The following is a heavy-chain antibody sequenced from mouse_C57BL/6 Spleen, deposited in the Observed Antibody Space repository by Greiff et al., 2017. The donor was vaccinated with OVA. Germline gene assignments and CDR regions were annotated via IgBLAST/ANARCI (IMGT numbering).Heavy chain of an antibody. J-gene: IGHJ4*01. CDR1: GFTFSSYG. CDR2: ISSGGSYT. V-gene: IGHV5-6*01. Sequence: EVKLMESGGDLVKPGGSLKLSCAASGFTFSSYGMSWVRQTPDKRLEWVATISSGGSYTYYPDSVKGRFTISRDNAKNTLYLQMSSLKSEDTAMYYCARPTVVGGAMDYWGQEPQSPSPQ. CDR3: ARPTVVGGAMDY. D-gene: IGHD1-1*01.